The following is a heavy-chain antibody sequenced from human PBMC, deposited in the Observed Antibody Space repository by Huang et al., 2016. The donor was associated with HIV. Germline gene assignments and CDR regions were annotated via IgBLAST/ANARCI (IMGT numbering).Heavy chain of an antibody. Sequence: EVQLVDSGGGLVKPGGSLRLSCAASGFSLDSFNMFWVRQTPAKGLQWVESISPSSSFIDDADSVKGRFSISRDNAKNSLYLQMNSLRGEDTAVYYCVKDRGQQLSPFDSWGQGTLVTVSS. CDR2: ISPSSSFI. CDR3: VKDRGQQLSPFDS. J-gene: IGHJ4*02. V-gene: IGHV3-21*01. D-gene: IGHD6-13*01. CDR1: GFSLDSFN.